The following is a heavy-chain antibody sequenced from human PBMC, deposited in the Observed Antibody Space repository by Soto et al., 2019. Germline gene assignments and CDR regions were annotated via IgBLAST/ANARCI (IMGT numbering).Heavy chain of an antibody. CDR2: IFALTDIP. CDR1: GGTFRNYP. V-gene: IGHV1-69*02. J-gene: IGHJ4*02. Sequence: QVQLVQSGTEVKKPGSSVKVSCKASGGTFRNYPINYVRQAPGQGLELMGSIFALTDIPDYAQNFQARLTISADKSTSTAYMELSSLTSDDTAMYFCARGPLVVLNYFESWGQGTLVTVSS. CDR3: ARGPLVVLNYFES.